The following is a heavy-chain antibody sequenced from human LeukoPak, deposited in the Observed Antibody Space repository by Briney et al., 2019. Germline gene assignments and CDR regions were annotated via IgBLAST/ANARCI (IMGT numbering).Heavy chain of an antibody. CDR2: IYPDDSDT. CDR3: ARRDYSSSWKMFDY. V-gene: IGHV5-51*01. Sequence: GESLKISCKGSGYSFTTYWIGWVRQMPGKGLEWMGIIYPDDSDTRYSPSFQGQVTISADKSINTAYLQWSSLKASDTAMYYCARRDYSSSWKMFDYWGQGTLVTVSS. D-gene: IGHD6-13*01. CDR1: GYSFTTYW. J-gene: IGHJ4*02.